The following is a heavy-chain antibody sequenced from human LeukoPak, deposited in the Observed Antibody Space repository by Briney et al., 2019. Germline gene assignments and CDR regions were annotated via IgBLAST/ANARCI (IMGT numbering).Heavy chain of an antibody. D-gene: IGHD1-1*01. CDR2: INSDGSST. CDR3: AKVNDLGDFDY. V-gene: IGHV3-74*01. J-gene: IGHJ4*02. CDR1: GFIFSSYW. Sequence: GGSLRLSCAASGFIFSSYWMHWVRQAPGKGLVWVSRINSDGSSTSYADSVKGRFTISRDNAKNTLYLQMNSLRAEDTAVYYCAKVNDLGDFDYWGQGTLVTVSS.